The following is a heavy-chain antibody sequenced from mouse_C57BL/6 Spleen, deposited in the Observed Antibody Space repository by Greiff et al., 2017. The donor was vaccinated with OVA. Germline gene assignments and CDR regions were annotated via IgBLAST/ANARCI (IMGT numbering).Heavy chain of an antibody. CDR1: GYAFTNYL. Sequence: QVQLQQSGAELVRPGTSVKVSCKASGYAFTNYLIEWVKQRPGQGLEWIGVINPGSGGTNYNEKFKGKATLTADKSSSTAYMQLSSLTSEDSAVYFCARSQGGWGQGTTLTVSS. J-gene: IGHJ2*01. CDR3: ARSQGG. V-gene: IGHV1-54*01. CDR2: INPGSGGT.